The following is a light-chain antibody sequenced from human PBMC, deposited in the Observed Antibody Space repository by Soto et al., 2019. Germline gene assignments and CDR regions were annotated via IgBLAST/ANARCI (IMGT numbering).Light chain of an antibody. CDR3: GAWDNSLSTVV. CDR1: SPNIGNNY. Sequence: QSVLTQPPSLSAAPGQKVSISCSGSSPNIGNNYVSRYQQVPGTAPKFLIYDNNKRHSGIPDRFSGSKSGTSATLDITGLQTGDEADYYCGAWDNSLSTVVFGGGTQLTVL. CDR2: DNN. V-gene: IGLV1-51*01. J-gene: IGLJ2*01.